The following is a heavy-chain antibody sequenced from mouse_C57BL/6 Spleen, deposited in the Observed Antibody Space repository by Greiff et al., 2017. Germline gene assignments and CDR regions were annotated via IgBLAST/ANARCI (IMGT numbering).Heavy chain of an antibody. V-gene: IGHV6-3*01. J-gene: IGHJ2*01. CDR1: GFTFSNYW. CDR2: ISLKSDTYAT. Sequence: EVQLVESGGGLVQPGGSMKLSCVASGFTFSNYWMNWVRQSPEKGLEWVAQISLKSDTYATYYAESVKGRFTISRDYSKSSVYLQMKNLRADETGIYCCTRGRTVVAPFDYWSQGTTLTVSS. D-gene: IGHD1-1*01. CDR3: TRGRTVVAPFDY.